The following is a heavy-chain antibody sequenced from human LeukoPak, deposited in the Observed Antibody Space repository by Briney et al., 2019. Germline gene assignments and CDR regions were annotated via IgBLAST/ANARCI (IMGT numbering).Heavy chain of an antibody. Sequence: GGSLRLSCAASGFSFSTYGMHWVRQAPGKGLEWVAVIWNDGSDAYYADSVKGRFTISRDNSRNSLYLQMNSLRAEDTAIYYCAKGHFLSQTPPFDYWGQGILVTVSS. D-gene: IGHD3-3*02. CDR3: AKGHFLSQTPPFDY. CDR2: IWNDGSDA. CDR1: GFSFSTYG. J-gene: IGHJ4*02. V-gene: IGHV3-33*06.